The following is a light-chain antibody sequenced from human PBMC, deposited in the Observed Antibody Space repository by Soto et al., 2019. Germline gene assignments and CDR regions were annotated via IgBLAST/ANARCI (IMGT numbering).Light chain of an antibody. Sequence: QSVLTQEASVSGTVGQKVTLSCSGTSNNVGSCAVDWSQQISRGAPKTVMFGSSLPSGIPDRCSDSKSGTTASLTVSGLQAEDEADYYCSSYAGSSNVFGTGTKVTVL. J-gene: IGLJ1*01. CDR1: SNNVGSCA. CDR2: GS. V-gene: IGLV2-8*01. CDR3: SSYAGSSNV.